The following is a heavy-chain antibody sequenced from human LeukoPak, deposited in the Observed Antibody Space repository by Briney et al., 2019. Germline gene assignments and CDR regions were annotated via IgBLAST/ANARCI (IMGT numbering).Heavy chain of an antibody. Sequence: GGSLRLSRAASGFTFSDYYMNWIRQTPGKGLEWVSYISGIGGYTNYADSVKGRFTISRDNGKNSLYLQMNSLRAEDTAVYYCTRNDNWGGSSSYPDYWGQGTLVTVSS. D-gene: IGHD6-6*01. CDR3: TRNDNWGGSSSYPDY. V-gene: IGHV3-11*06. CDR1: GFTFSDYY. CDR2: ISGIGGYT. J-gene: IGHJ4*02.